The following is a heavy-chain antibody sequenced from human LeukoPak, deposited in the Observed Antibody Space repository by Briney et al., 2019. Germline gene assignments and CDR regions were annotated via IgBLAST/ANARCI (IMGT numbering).Heavy chain of an antibody. CDR2: IYHSGST. CDR3: AGPYYYGSGSYYNLDY. V-gene: IGHV4-38-2*01. J-gene: IGHJ4*02. Sequence: SETLSLTCAVSGYSISSGYYWGWIRQPPGKGLEWIGSIYHSGSTYYNPSLKSRVTISVDTSKNQFSLKPSSVTAADTAVYYCAGPYYYGSGSYYNLDYWGQGTLVTVSS. D-gene: IGHD3-10*01. CDR1: GYSISSGYY.